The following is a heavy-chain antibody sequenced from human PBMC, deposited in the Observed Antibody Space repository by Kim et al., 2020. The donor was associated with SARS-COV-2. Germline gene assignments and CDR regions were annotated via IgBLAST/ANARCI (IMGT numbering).Heavy chain of an antibody. CDR1: GGSISSSSHY. CDR2: IYASGST. V-gene: IGHV4-39*01. Sequence: SETLSLTCSVSGGSISSSSHYWGWIRQSPGKGLEWIGSIYASGSTYYNTSLESRVVVSVDKTKNQFSLNLRSVTASDRGVYFCARQYSSGWYGSTYFDY. CDR3: ARQYSSGWYGSTYFDY. J-gene: IGHJ4*01. D-gene: IGHD6-19*01.